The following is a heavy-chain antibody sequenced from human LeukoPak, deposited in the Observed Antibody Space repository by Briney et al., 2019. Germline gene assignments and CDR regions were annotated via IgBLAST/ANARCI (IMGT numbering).Heavy chain of an antibody. V-gene: IGHV3-23*01. Sequence: GGSLRLSCAASGFIFSSYALSWVRQAPGKGLEWVSTISGSGSSTYYADSVKGRFAISRDNSKNTLYLQMNSLRAEDTAVYYCANGNRCTSPDCLGYYYFYMDVWGKGTTVTVSS. J-gene: IGHJ6*03. D-gene: IGHD2-8*01. CDR3: ANGNRCTSPDCLGYYYFYMDV. CDR1: GFIFSSYA. CDR2: ISGSGSST.